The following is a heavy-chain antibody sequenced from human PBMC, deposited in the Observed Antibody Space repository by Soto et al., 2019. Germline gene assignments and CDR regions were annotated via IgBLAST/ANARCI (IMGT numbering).Heavy chain of an antibody. D-gene: IGHD5-12*01. V-gene: IGHV4-59*08. Sequence: QVQLQESGPGLVKPSETLSLTCTVSGGSISSYYWSWFRQPPGKGLEWIGYIYYSGSTNYNPSLKSRVTISVDTSKNQFSLKLSSVTAADTAVYYCARGGGYSGYYYYYYMDVWGKGTTVTVSS. J-gene: IGHJ6*03. CDR2: IYYSGST. CDR1: GGSISSYY. CDR3: ARGGGYSGYYYYYYMDV.